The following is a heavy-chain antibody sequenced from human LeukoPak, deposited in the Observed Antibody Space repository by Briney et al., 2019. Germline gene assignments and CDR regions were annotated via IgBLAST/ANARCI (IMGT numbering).Heavy chain of an antibody. CDR3: ARGPPLNRGDYDSSGYHYFDY. J-gene: IGHJ4*02. D-gene: IGHD3-22*01. Sequence: SETLSLTCAVYGGSFSGYYWTWIRQTPGKGLEWIGEVKYTGSTNCNPSLKSRVTISIDMSKNQFFLILTSVTAADTAVYYCARGPPLNRGDYDSSGYHYFDYWGQGTLVTVSS. CDR2: VKYTGST. V-gene: IGHV4-34*01. CDR1: GGSFSGYY.